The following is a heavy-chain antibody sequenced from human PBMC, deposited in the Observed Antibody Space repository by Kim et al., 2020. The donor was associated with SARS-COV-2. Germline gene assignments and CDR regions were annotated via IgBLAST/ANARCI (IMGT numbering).Heavy chain of an antibody. D-gene: IGHD6-19*01. J-gene: IGHJ2*01. CDR3: ARVRYSSGWPSYWYFDL. CDR1: GFTFSSYD. V-gene: IGHV3-13*01. CDR2: IGTAGDT. Sequence: GGSLRLSCAASGFTFSSYDMHWVRQATGKGLEWVSTIGTAGDTYYPGSVKGRFTISRENAKNSLYLQMNSLRAGDTAVYYCARVRYSSGWPSYWYFDLWGRGTLVLSPQ.